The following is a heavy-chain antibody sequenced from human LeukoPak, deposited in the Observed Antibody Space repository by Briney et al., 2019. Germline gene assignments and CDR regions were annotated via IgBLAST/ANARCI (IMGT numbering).Heavy chain of an antibody. D-gene: IGHD1-14*01. CDR3: AREILGGFNPGAY. Sequence: PSETLSLTCTVSLDSTTSNFWSWVRQPPGKGLEWIGELHRSGSPNYNPSLQSRVTISIDRSRNQIVLELSSVTAADTAVYYCAREILGGFNPGAYWGQGTLVTVSS. J-gene: IGHJ4*02. CDR2: LHRSGSP. CDR1: LDSTTSNF. V-gene: IGHV4-4*02.